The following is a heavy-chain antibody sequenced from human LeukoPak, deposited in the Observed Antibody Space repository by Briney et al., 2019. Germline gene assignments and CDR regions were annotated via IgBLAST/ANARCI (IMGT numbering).Heavy chain of an antibody. Sequence: SETLSLTCTVSGYSISSGYYWGWIRQPPGKGLEWIGYIYYSGSTYYNPSLKSRVTISVDTSKNQFSLKLSSVTAADTAVYYCARWSSGYYDAFDIWGQGTMVTLSS. CDR3: ARWSSGYYDAFDI. J-gene: IGHJ3*02. CDR1: GYSISSGYY. CDR2: IYYSGST. V-gene: IGHV4-38-2*02. D-gene: IGHD3-22*01.